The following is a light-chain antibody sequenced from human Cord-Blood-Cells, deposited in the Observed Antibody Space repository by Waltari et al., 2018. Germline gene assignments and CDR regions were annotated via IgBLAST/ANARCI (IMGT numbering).Light chain of an antibody. J-gene: IGKJ2*01. Sequence: AIRITQSPSSLSASTGDRVTITCRASQGISSYLAWYQQKPGKAPKLLIYAASTLQSGVPSRFSGSGSGIDFTLTISCLQSEDFATYYCQQYYSYPPTFGQGTKLEIK. CDR2: AAS. CDR3: QQYYSYPPT. CDR1: QGISSY. V-gene: IGKV1-8*01.